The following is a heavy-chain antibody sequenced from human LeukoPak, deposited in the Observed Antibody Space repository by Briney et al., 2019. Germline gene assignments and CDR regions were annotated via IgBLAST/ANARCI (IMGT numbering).Heavy chain of an antibody. CDR3: ARYGEQLEAFDI. Sequence: SETLSLTCTVSGGSISSYYWSWIRQPPGKGLEWSGYIYYSGSTNYNPSLKSRVTISVDTSKNQFSLKLSSVTAADTAVYYCARYGEQLEAFDIWGRGTMVTVSS. J-gene: IGHJ3*02. CDR1: GGSISSYY. CDR2: IYYSGST. D-gene: IGHD6-13*01. V-gene: IGHV4-59*01.